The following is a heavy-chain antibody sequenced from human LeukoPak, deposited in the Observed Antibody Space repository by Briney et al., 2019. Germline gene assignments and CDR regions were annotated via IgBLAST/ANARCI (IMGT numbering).Heavy chain of an antibody. J-gene: IGHJ4*02. D-gene: IGHD6-6*01. Sequence: SETLSLTCTVSGGSISSYYWSWIRQPAGKGLEWIGRIHASGSTDYNPSLKSRVPMSVDTSKSQFSLRLSSVTAADTAVYYCAREGSMTARPFVSIDYWGQGTLVTVSS. CDR2: IHASGST. V-gene: IGHV4-4*07. CDR1: GGSISSYY. CDR3: AREGSMTARPFVSIDY.